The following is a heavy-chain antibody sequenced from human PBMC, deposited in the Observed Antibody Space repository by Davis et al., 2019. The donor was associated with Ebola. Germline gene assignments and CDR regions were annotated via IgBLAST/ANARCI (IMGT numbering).Heavy chain of an antibody. Sequence: PGGSLRLSCAASGFTFSSYSMNWVRQAPGKGLEWIGHISTSGSTNYSPSLTSRVTMSVDTSKNQFSLKLRSVTAADTAVYYCARVYFGFYSSTYNWFDPWGQGTLVTVSS. CDR3: ARVYFGFYSSTYNWFDP. V-gene: IGHV4-4*09. D-gene: IGHD5-18*01. CDR2: ISTSGST. CDR1: GFTFSSYS. J-gene: IGHJ5*02.